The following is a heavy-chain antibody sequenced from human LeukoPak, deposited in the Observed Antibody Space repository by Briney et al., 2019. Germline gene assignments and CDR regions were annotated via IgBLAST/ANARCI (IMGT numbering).Heavy chain of an antibody. V-gene: IGHV4-59*11. CDR3: ARGRVGATIREKRERYISDY. D-gene: IGHD1-26*01. CDR2: IYYSGST. CDR1: GGSISSHY. Sequence: SETLSLTCTVSGGSISSHYWSWIRQPPGKGLEWIGYIYYSGSTNYNPSLKSRVTISVDTSKNQFSLKLSSVTAADPAVYYCARGRVGATIREKRERYISDYWGQGTQVTVSS. J-gene: IGHJ4*02.